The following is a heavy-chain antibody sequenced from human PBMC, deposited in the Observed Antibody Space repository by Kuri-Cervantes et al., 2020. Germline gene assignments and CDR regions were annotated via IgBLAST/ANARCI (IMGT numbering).Heavy chain of an antibody. CDR3: AKDRSAPGYYGMDV. V-gene: IGHV3-9*01. Sequence: LSLTCAASGFTFSSYGMHWVRQVPGKGLEWVSGISWNSGSIGYADSVKGRFTISRDDAKNSLYLQMNSLRAEDTAVYYCAKDRSAPGYYGMDVWGQGTTVTVSS. CDR2: ISWNSGSI. D-gene: IGHD6-25*01. J-gene: IGHJ6*02. CDR1: GFTFSSYG.